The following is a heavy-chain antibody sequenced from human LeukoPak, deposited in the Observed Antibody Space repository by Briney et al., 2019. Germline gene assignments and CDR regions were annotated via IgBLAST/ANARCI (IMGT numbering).Heavy chain of an antibody. CDR1: GFTFSSYA. Sequence: GGSLRLSCAASGFTFSSYAMSWVRQAPGKGLEWVSAISGSGGSTYYADSVKGRFTISRDNAKNSLYLQLNSLRAEDTAVYNCARAVKGSRNWYFDLWGRGTLVTVSS. CDR2: ISGSGGST. J-gene: IGHJ2*01. CDR3: ARAVKGSRNWYFDL. V-gene: IGHV3-23*01. D-gene: IGHD6-19*01.